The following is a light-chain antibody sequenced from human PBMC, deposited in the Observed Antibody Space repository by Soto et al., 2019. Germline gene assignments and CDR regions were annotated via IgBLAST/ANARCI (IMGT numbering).Light chain of an antibody. V-gene: IGKV1-5*02. CDR2: QAS. CDR3: QQYKSNS. CDR1: QSISNW. Sequence: DITMTQSPGSLSASPGARATIICRASQSISNWLAWYQQKPRTATKLLIYQASTLERGVTSSVSGSGSGTEFTLMISDVLPDDYAKYYNQQYKSNSFGQGTLL. J-gene: IGKJ5*01.